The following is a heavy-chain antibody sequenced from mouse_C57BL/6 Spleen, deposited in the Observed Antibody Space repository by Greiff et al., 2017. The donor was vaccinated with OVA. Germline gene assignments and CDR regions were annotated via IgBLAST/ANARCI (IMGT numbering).Heavy chain of an antibody. CDR2: INPNNGGT. D-gene: IGHD2-4*01. V-gene: IGHV1-26*01. Sequence: EVQLQQSGPELVKPGASVKISCKASGYTFTDYYMNWVKQSHGKSLEWIGDINPNNGGTSYNQKFKGKATLTVDKSSSTAYMALRSLTSEDSAVYYCAYDYDYAMDYWGQGTSVTVSS. CDR3: AYDYDYAMDY. CDR1: GYTFTDYY. J-gene: IGHJ4*01.